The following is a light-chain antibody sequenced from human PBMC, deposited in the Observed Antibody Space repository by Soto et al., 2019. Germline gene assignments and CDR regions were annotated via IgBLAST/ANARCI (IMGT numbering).Light chain of an antibody. Sequence: EIVLTQSPGTLSLSPGERATLSCRASQSVSSSYLAWYQQKPGQAPRLLIYGASSRATGIPDRLSGSGSGTDFTLTISRLEPEDFAVSYCQQYGSSPYTFGQGTKLEIK. CDR3: QQYGSSPYT. CDR2: GAS. CDR1: QSVSSSY. V-gene: IGKV3-20*01. J-gene: IGKJ2*01.